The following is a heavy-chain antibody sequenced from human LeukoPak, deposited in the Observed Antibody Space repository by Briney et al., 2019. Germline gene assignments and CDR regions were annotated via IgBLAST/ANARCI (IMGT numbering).Heavy chain of an antibody. CDR1: GGSISSYY. V-gene: IGHV4-59*01. CDR3: ARSEAAAGYYYYGMDV. J-gene: IGHJ6*02. CDR2: IYYSGST. Sequence: PSETLSLTCTVSGGSISSYYWSWIRQPPGKGLEWIGYIYYSGSTNYNPSLKSRVTISVDTSKNQFSLKLSSVTAADTAVYYCARSEAAAGYYYYGMDVWGQGTTVTVS. D-gene: IGHD6-13*01.